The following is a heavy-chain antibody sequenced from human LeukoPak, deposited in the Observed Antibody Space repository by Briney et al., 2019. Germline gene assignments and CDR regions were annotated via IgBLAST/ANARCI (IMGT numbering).Heavy chain of an antibody. CDR2: INHSGST. J-gene: IGHJ6*03. Sequence: SETLSLTCAVYGGSLSDYYWSWIRQPPGKGLEWIGEINHSGSTNFNPPLKSRFTISVDASKNQFSLRLSSVTAADTALYYCARSGRIRDSTAPRYFYYMDVWGTGTTVTVSS. CDR1: GGSLSDYY. V-gene: IGHV4-34*01. D-gene: IGHD2-21*01. CDR3: ARSGRIRDSTAPRYFYYMDV.